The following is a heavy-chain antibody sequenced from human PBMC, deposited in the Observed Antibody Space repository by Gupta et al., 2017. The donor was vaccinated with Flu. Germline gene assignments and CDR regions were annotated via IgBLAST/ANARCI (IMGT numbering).Heavy chain of an antibody. CDR3: ARGASGGVQTPVRTRPRYYMDG. CDR2: SYHSGST. CDR1: SGSIRNSYW. Sequence: QVQLQESGPGLVKPSGTLSLTCAVSSGSIRNSYWWTWVRQPPGKGLEWIGESYHSGSTYYNTSLKSRVSISVDESKNEFSLKLSSMTAADTAVYYCARGASGGVQTPVRTRPRYYMDGWGKGTTVTVSS. D-gene: IGHD2-8*02. J-gene: IGHJ6*03. V-gene: IGHV4-4*02.